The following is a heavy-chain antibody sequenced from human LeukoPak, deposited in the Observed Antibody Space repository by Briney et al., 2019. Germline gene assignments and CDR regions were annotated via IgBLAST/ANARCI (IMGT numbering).Heavy chain of an antibody. CDR2: NSAYNGNT. V-gene: IGHV1-18*01. CDR1: GYTFTSYG. D-gene: IGHD3-3*01. J-gene: IGHJ4*02. Sequence: ASVKVSCKASGYTFTSYGISWVRQAPGQGLEWMGWNSAYNGNTNYAQKLQGRVTMTTDTSTSTAYMELRSLRSDDTAVYYCARSIHYDFWSGYYLDYWGQGTLVTVSS. CDR3: ARSIHYDFWSGYYLDY.